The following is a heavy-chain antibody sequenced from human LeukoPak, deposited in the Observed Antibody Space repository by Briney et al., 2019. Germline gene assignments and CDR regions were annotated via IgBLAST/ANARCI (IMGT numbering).Heavy chain of an antibody. CDR2: IWYDGSKK. Sequence: PGGSLRLSCAASGFTFSSYAMHWVRQAPGKGLEWVAVIWYDGSKKYYADSVKGRFTISRDNSKNTVYLQTNSLRAEDTAVYYCARADVLPGWYYYGMDVWGQGTTVTVSS. J-gene: IGHJ6*02. CDR3: ARADVLPGWYYYGMDV. V-gene: IGHV3-33*01. CDR1: GFTFSSYA. D-gene: IGHD3-10*01.